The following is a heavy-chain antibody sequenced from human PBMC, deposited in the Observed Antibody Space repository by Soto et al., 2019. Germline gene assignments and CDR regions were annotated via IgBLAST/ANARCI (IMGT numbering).Heavy chain of an antibody. V-gene: IGHV4-34*01. Sequence: SETLSLTCAVYGGSFSGYYWSWIRQPPGKGLEWIGEINHSGSTNYNPSLKSRVTISVDTSKNQFSLKLSSVTAADTAVYYCARTPYVMSCTNGVCYGENNWFDPWGQGTLVTVSS. D-gene: IGHD2-8*01. CDR1: GGSFSGYY. CDR2: INHSGST. CDR3: ARTPYVMSCTNGVCYGENNWFDP. J-gene: IGHJ5*02.